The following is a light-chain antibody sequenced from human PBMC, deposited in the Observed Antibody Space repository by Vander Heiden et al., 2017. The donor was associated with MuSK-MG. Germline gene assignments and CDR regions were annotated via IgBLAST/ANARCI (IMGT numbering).Light chain of an antibody. Sequence: QAVLKPPPSASGTTGQRVPSSCSGSSTNIGSNTVNWYQQLPGPAPKLLIYSNNQRPSGLPDRFSGSKSGTSASLAISGLQSEDEADYYCAAWDDSLNGVVFGGGTKLTVL. J-gene: IGLJ2*01. CDR1: STNIGSNT. CDR3: AAWDDSLNGVV. CDR2: SNN. V-gene: IGLV1-44*01.